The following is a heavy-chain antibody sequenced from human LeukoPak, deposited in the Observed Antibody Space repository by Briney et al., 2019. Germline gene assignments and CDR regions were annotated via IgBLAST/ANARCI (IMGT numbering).Heavy chain of an antibody. Sequence: GGSLRLSCAASGFTFSTYNMNWVRQAPGKGLEWISYINADSSTIQYADSVRGRFTTSRDNAKNSLYLQMNSLRAKDTAVYYCVRDNSRGQSLGVIYWGQGSLVTVSS. CDR1: GFTFSTYN. CDR3: VRDNSRGQSLGVIY. J-gene: IGHJ4*02. CDR2: INADSSTI. V-gene: IGHV3-48*01. D-gene: IGHD3-22*01.